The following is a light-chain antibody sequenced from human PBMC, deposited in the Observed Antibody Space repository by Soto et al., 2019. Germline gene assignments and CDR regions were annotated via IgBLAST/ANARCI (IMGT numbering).Light chain of an antibody. V-gene: IGLV1-47*01. CDR2: RNS. Sequence: QSVLTQSPSASGTPGQRVTISCSGSASTIGRNYVYWYQQLPGTAPKLLIYRNSQRPSGVPDRFSGSKSGTSASLAISGLRSEDEADYYGAAWDDNLSGFYVFGDGTKLTVL. J-gene: IGLJ1*01. CDR3: AAWDDNLSGFYV. CDR1: ASTIGRNY.